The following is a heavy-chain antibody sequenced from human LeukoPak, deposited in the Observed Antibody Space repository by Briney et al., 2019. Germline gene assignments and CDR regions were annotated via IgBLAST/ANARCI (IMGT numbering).Heavy chain of an antibody. V-gene: IGHV1-69*13. D-gene: IGHD3-22*01. CDR1: GGTFSSYA. J-gene: IGHJ4*02. Sequence: GASVKVSCKASGGTFSSYAISWVRQAPGQGLEWMGGIIPIFGTANYAQKFQGRVTITADESTSTAYMELSSLRSEDTAVYYCARGPTRDYYDSSGPFDYWGQGTLVTVSS. CDR3: ARGPTRDYYDSSGPFDY. CDR2: IIPIFGTA.